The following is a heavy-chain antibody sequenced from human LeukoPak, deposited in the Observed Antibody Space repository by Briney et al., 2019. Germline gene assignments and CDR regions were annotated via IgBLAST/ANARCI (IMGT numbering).Heavy chain of an antibody. CDR3: ARGALYDFWSGYYIDY. J-gene: IGHJ4*02. V-gene: IGHV4-30-4*08. CDR1: GGSISSGDYY. Sequence: SQTLSLTCTVSGGSISSGDYYWSWIRPPPGKGLAWNGYIYYSGSTYYNPSLKSRVTISVDTSKNQFSLKLSSVTAADTAVYYCARGALYDFWSGYYIDYWGQGTLVTVSS. CDR2: IYYSGST. D-gene: IGHD3-3*01.